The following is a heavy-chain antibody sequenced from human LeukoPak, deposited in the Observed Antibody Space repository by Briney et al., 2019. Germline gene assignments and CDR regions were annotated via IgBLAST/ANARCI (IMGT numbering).Heavy chain of an antibody. CDR3: TKVRSGSSNSALRVFDY. CDR2: ISPGGGTT. D-gene: IGHD4-11*01. V-gene: IGHV3-23*01. J-gene: IGHJ4*02. CDR1: GFTFSNEA. Sequence: QPGGSLRLSCAVSGFTFSNEAMGWVRQLRGGGLEWVSTISPGGGTTYYAESMKGRFTISRDNSKSTLYLEMNSLRVEDTAVYYCTKVRSGSSNSALRVFDYWGQGALVTVSS.